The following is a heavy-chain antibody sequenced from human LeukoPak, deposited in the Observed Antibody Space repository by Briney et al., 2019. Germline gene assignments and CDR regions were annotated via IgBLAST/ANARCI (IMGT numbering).Heavy chain of an antibody. CDR2: MNPNSGNT. Sequence: ASVKVSGKASGYTFTSYDINWVRQATGQGLEWMGWMNPNSGNTGYAQKFQGRVTITRNTSISTAYMELSSLRSEDTAVYYRARGRGGYYDFWSGYYYDAFDIWGQGTMVTVSS. J-gene: IGHJ3*02. D-gene: IGHD3-3*01. CDR1: GYTFTSYD. V-gene: IGHV1-8*03. CDR3: ARGRGGYYDFWSGYYYDAFDI.